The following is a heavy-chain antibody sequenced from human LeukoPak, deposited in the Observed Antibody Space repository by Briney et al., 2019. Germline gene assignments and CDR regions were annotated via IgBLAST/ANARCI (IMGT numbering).Heavy chain of an antibody. J-gene: IGHJ4*02. CDR3: ARANYYGSGKKGLDY. D-gene: IGHD3-10*01. CDR2: MNPNSGNT. CDR1: GYTFTTYD. V-gene: IGHV1-8*01. Sequence: ASVKVSCKASGYTFTTYDINWVRQATGQGLEWMGWMNPNSGNTGYAQKFQGRVTMTRNTSMSTAYMELGSLRSEDTAVYYCARANYYGSGKKGLDYWGQGTLVTVSS.